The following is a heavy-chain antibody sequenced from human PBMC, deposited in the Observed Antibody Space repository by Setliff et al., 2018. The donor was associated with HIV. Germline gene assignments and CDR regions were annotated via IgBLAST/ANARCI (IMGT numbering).Heavy chain of an antibody. V-gene: IGHV1-8*02. D-gene: IGHD2-21*02. CDR2: MNPNNGNT. CDR3: ARVDCGGDCYWEDDYGLDV. Sequence: ASVKVSCKASGYNFTDYDINWVRQATGQGLEWMGWMNPNNGNTGYAEKFQGRVTMTTDTSTSTAYMDLRSLKMEDTAVYYCARVDCGGDCYWEDDYGLDVWGQGTTVTVSS. J-gene: IGHJ6*02. CDR1: GYNFTDYD.